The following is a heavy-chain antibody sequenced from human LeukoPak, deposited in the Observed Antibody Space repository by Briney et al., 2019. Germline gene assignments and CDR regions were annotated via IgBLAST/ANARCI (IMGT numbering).Heavy chain of an antibody. CDR3: ARGGTSGGAPDYYYYMDV. J-gene: IGHJ6*03. CDR1: GFTFSSYW. V-gene: IGHV3-21*01. CDR2: ITGSSTSI. Sequence: GGSLRLSCAASGFTFSSYWMSWVRQAPGKGLEWVSSITGSSTSIEYADSVKGRFTISRDNAKNTLYVQMNSLRAEDTGVYYCARGGTSGGAPDYYYYMDVWGKGTTVTVSS. D-gene: IGHD6-19*01.